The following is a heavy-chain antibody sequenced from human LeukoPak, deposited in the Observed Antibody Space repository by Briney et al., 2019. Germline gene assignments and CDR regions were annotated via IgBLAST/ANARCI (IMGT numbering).Heavy chain of an antibody. V-gene: IGHV3-7*05. CDR2: IKRDGSEK. CDR1: GFTLSSYW. J-gene: IGHJ6*02. CDR3: ANVDIAMVRTYGMDV. Sequence: GGSLRLSCAASGFTLSSYWMTWLRQATGKGLEWVANIKRDGSEKYYMDSVKGRFTISRDNAKNSLYLQMNSLRAEDTAVYYCANVDIAMVRTYGMDVWGQGTTVTVSS. D-gene: IGHD5-18*01.